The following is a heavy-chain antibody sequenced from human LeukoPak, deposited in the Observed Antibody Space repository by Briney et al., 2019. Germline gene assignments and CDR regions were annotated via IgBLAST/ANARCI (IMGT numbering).Heavy chain of an antibody. CDR2: IRYDGSNK. CDR1: GLSFSSYG. Sequence: GGSLRLSCAASGLSFSSYGMHWVRQAPGKGLEWVAFIRYDGSNKYYADSVKGRFTISRDNSKKKLYLQMNSLRAEDTAVYYCAKDSRGYSGYDFDSWGQGSLVTVSS. D-gene: IGHD5-12*01. V-gene: IGHV3-30*02. J-gene: IGHJ4*02. CDR3: AKDSRGYSGYDFDS.